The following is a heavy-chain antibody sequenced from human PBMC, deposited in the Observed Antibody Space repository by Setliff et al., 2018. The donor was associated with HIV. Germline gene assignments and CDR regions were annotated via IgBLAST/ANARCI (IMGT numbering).Heavy chain of an antibody. CDR1: GYTFTAYY. D-gene: IGHD1-26*01. CDR3: AREPSGSGNYFYFDY. J-gene: IGHJ4*02. V-gene: IGHV1-46*01. CDR2: INPSGGGT. Sequence: GASVKVSCKASGYTFTAYYMHWVRQAPGQGLEWMGIINPSGGGTNYAQNFQGRLTITTDQIMTTAYMELTSLRSEDTAVYYCAREPSGSGNYFYFDYWGQGTLVTVSS.